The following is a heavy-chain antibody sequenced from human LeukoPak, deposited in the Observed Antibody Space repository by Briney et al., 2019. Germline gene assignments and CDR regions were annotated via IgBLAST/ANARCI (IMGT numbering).Heavy chain of an antibody. CDR2: IGGSGGST. Sequence: LPGGSLRLSCAASGFTFSNYAMSWVRQAPGKGLEWVSGIGGSGGSTYYADSVKGRFTNSRENSKNTLYLQMNSLRAEDTAVYYCARFITIFGVALDYWGQGTLVTVSS. CDR1: GFTFSNYA. CDR3: ARFITIFGVALDY. D-gene: IGHD3-3*01. J-gene: IGHJ4*02. V-gene: IGHV3-23*01.